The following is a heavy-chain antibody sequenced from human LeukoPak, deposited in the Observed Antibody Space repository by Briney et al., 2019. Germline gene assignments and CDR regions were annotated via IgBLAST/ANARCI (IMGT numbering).Heavy chain of an antibody. CDR2: FDPEDGES. J-gene: IGHJ4*02. Sequence: ASVKVSCKVSGASLSETSIHWVRQAPGQWLEWMGGFDPEDGESIFAQRFQGRFSMTEDTSTDTAYMELRGLRPEDTAVYYCATADKWEPLDYWGQGTLVTVSS. D-gene: IGHD1-26*01. CDR1: GASLSETS. CDR3: ATADKWEPLDY. V-gene: IGHV1-24*01.